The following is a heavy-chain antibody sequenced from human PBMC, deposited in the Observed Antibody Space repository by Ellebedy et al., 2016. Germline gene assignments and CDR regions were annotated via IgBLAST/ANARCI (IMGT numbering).Heavy chain of an antibody. CDR2: ITSGSTYI. CDR1: GFTLSSYS. CDR3: TRGGLDNSFDV. V-gene: IGHV3-21*01. D-gene: IGHD3-16*01. Sequence: LSLTCXASGFTLSSYSMNWVRQAPGKGLEWVSSITSGSTYIYYADSVKGRFTISRDNAKNSVYLQMNSLRGEDTAVYYCTRGGLDNSFDVWGQGTMVTVSS. J-gene: IGHJ3*01.